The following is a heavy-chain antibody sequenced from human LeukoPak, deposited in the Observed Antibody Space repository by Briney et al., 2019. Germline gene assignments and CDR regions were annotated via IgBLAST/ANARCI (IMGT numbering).Heavy chain of an antibody. CDR2: ISGSGGST. D-gene: IGHD3-22*01. CDR3: ARDPAMQTWLSAYYFDY. Sequence: PGGSLRLSCAASGFTFSSYAMSWVRQAPGKGLEWVSAISGSGGSTYYADSVKGRFTISRDNSKNTLYLQMNSLRAEDTAVYYCARDPAMQTWLSAYYFDYWGQGTQVTVSS. CDR1: GFTFSSYA. J-gene: IGHJ4*02. V-gene: IGHV3-23*01.